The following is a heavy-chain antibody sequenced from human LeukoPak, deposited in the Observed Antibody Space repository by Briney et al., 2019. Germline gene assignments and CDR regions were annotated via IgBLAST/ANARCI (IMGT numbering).Heavy chain of an antibody. J-gene: IGHJ4*02. CDR1: EFTFNNYA. V-gene: IGHV3-49*04. Sequence: GGSLRLSCAASEFTFNNYAMSWVRQAPGKGLEWVGFIRSNTYGGTTEYAASVKDRFTISRDDSKSIAYLQMNSLKTEDTAVYYCSRGKGFFDYWGQGTLVTVSS. CDR3: SRGKGFFDY. CDR2: IRSNTYGGTT.